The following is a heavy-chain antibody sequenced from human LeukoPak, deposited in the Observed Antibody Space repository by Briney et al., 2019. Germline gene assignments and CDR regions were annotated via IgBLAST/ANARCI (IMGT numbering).Heavy chain of an antibody. J-gene: IGHJ2*01. CDR2: IYYSGST. CDR3: ARTRRGRVVPAATQEKSYWYFDL. V-gene: IGHV4-59*05. D-gene: IGHD2-2*01. Sequence: PSETLSLTCTVSGGSISSYYWSWIRQPPGKGLEWIGSIYYSGSTYYNPSLKSRGTISVDTSKNQFSLKLSSVTAADTAVYYCARTRRGRVVPAATQEKSYWYFDLWGRGTLVTVSS. CDR1: GGSISSYY.